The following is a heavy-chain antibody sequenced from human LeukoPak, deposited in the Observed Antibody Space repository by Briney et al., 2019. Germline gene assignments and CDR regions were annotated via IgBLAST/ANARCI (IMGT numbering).Heavy chain of an antibody. Sequence: SETLSLTCTVSGGSISSSSYYWGWIRQPPGKGLEWIGSIHYSGTTYYKSSLKSRVTISVDTSKNQFSLKLSSVTAADTAVYYCARDTFYYDLAFDYWGQGTLVTVSS. CDR1: GGSISSSSYY. CDR2: IHYSGTT. D-gene: IGHD3-22*01. CDR3: ARDTFYYDLAFDY. J-gene: IGHJ4*02. V-gene: IGHV4-39*07.